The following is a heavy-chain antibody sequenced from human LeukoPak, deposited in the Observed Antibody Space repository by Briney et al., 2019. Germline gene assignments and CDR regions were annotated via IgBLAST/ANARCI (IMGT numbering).Heavy chain of an antibody. J-gene: IGHJ6*03. CDR1: GGSISSSSYY. Sequence: PSETLSLTCTLSGGSISSSSYYWGWIRQPPGKGLEWIGSIYYSGSTYYNPSLKSRVTISVDTSKNQFSLKLSSVTAADTAVYYCARQEGGYYGSGSYYPDYYYYMDVWGKGTTVTVP. CDR3: ARQEGGYYGSGSYYPDYYYYMDV. V-gene: IGHV4-39*01. D-gene: IGHD3-10*01. CDR2: IYYSGST.